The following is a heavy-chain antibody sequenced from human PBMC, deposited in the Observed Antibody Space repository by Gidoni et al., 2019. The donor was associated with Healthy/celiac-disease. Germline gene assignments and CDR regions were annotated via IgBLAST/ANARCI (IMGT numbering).Heavy chain of an antibody. CDR3: ARGPISQLLSRRWFDP. Sequence: QVQLQQWGAGLLKPSETLSLTCAVYGGSFSGYYWSWIRQPPGKGLEWIGEINHSGSTNYNPSLKSRVTISVDTSKNQFSLKLSSVTAADTAVYYCARGPISQLLSRRWFDPWGQGTLVTVSS. D-gene: IGHD2-2*01. J-gene: IGHJ5*02. CDR2: INHSGST. V-gene: IGHV4-34*01. CDR1: GGSFSGYY.